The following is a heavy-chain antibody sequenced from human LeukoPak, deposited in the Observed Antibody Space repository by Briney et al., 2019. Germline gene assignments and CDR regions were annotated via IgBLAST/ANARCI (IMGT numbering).Heavy chain of an antibody. CDR1: GFTFSGYA. D-gene: IGHD3-10*01. V-gene: IGHV3-21*04. J-gene: IGHJ4*02. CDR2: ISSSSSYI. Sequence: GGSLRLSCAASGFTFSGYAMSWVRQPPGKGLEWVSSISSSSSYIYYADSVKGRFTISRDNAENSLYLQMNSLRAEDTAIYYCASGRQGSGSYYNPFDFWGQGTLVTVSS. CDR3: ASGRQGSGSYYNPFDF.